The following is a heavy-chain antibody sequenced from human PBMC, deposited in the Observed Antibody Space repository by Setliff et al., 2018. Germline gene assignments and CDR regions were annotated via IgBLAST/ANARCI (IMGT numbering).Heavy chain of an antibody. CDR3: ARLSCSSNSCPFDY. J-gene: IGHJ4*02. V-gene: IGHV4-39*06. D-gene: IGHD2-2*01. CDR2: VYYSGTA. Sequence: WGWIRQPPGKGLEWIGSVYYSGTAYYNPSLKSRLYMSVDTSKNQFTLKVISVTAADTAVYYCARLSCSSNSCPFDYWVQGTLVTVSS.